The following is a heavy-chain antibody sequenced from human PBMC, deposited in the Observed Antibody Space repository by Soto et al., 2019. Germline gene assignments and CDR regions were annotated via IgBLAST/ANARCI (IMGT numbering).Heavy chain of an antibody. CDR1: GGTCISYG. J-gene: IGHJ1*01. CDR3: ARDLEKNCGGDCYAPAEYFQH. V-gene: IGHV3-33*01. Sequence: GGSLRHSCAASGGTCISYGMRWFRQATGKGLKWEAVIWYDGSNKYYADSVKGRFTISRDNSKNTLYLQMNSLRAEDTAVYYCARDLEKNCGGDCYAPAEYFQHWGQGTLVTVSS. D-gene: IGHD2-21*01. CDR2: IWYDGSNK.